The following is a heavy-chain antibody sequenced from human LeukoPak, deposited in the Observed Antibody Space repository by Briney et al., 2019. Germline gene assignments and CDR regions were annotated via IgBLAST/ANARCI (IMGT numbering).Heavy chain of an antibody. CDR1: GFTFSSYA. CDR2: ISGSGGST. V-gene: IGHV3-23*01. J-gene: IGHJ4*02. D-gene: IGHD6-19*01. CDR3: AKDTPSSSIAVTQFDY. Sequence: TGGSLRLSCAASGFTFSSYAMSWVRQAPGKGLEWVSAISGSGGSTYYADSVKGRFTISRDNSKTTLYLQMNSLRAEDTAVYYCAKDTPSSSIAVTQFDYWGQGTLVTVSS.